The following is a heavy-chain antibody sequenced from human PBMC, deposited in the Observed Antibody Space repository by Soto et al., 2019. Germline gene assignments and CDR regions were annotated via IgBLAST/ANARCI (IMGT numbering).Heavy chain of an antibody. D-gene: IGHD2-15*01. CDR1: GGSFSGYY. CDR3: ARGSGGYCSGGSCYWNYYDYYMDV. J-gene: IGHJ6*03. Sequence: QVQLQQWGAGLLKPSETLSLTCAGYGGSFSGYYWSWIRQPPGKGLEWIGEINHSGSTNYNPSLKSRVNISVDTSKNQFSLKLSSVTAADTAVYYCARGSGGYCSGGSCYWNYYDYYMDVWGKGTTVTVSS. CDR2: INHSGST. V-gene: IGHV4-34*01.